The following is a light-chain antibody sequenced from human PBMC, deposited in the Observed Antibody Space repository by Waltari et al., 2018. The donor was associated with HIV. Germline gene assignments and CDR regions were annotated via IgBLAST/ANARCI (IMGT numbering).Light chain of an antibody. CDR1: QSVLFTSNNKNY. Sequence: DIVMTQSPDSLAVSLGERATINCKSSQSVLFTSNNKNYLAWYQQKPGQPPKLLIYWASTRESGVPDRFSGSGSGTYFTLTISSLQAEDVAVYYCQQYHRKPPTFGQGTKVEIK. J-gene: IGKJ1*01. CDR2: WAS. V-gene: IGKV4-1*01. CDR3: QQYHRKPPT.